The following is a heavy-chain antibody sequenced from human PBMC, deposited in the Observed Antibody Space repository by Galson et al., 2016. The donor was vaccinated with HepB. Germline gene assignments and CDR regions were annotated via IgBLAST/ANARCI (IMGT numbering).Heavy chain of an antibody. Sequence: SLRLSCAASGFTFSISSMNWVRQAPGKGLEWLAVMSYDGNIKQYADAVKGRFTISTAYMAMTRLKFDDTAVYYCARGRATLWDNFYYGMDVWGQGTTVIVS. CDR1: GFTFSISS. V-gene: IGHV3-30*03. D-gene: IGHD1-26*01. CDR2: MSYDGNIK. CDR3: ARGRATLWDNFYYGMDV. J-gene: IGHJ6*02.